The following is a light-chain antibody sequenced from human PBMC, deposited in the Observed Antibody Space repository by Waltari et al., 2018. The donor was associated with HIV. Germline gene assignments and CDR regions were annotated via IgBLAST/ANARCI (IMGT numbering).Light chain of an antibody. V-gene: IGLV1-40*01. Sequence: QSVMTQSPSVSGAPRQRVTISCTGTTSNLWAGYELHWFQHLPGTAPKLLVYSDNKRPSGVPDRFSASKSGTSASLAISGLQVDDEATYYCQSYDSSLSAYVFGPGTKVTVL. CDR3: QSYDSSLSAYV. J-gene: IGLJ1*01. CDR2: SDN. CDR1: TSNLWAGYE.